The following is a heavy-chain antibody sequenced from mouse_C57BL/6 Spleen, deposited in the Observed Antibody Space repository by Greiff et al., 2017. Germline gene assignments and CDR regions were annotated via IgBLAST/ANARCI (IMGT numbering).Heavy chain of an antibody. D-gene: IGHD1-1*01. CDR2: ISSGGDYI. CDR3: TRDVTTVVFDY. J-gene: IGHJ2*01. CDR1: GFTFSSYA. Sequence: KLVESGEGLVKPGGSLKLSCAASGFTFSSYAMSWVRQTPEKRLEWVAYISSGGDYIYYADTVKGRFTISRDNARNTLYLQMSSLKSEDTAMYYCTRDVTTVVFDYWGQGTTLTVSS. V-gene: IGHV5-9-1*02.